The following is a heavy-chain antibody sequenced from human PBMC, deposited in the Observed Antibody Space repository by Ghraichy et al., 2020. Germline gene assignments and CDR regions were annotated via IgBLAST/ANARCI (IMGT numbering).Heavy chain of an antibody. Sequence: ASVKVSCKVCGYTFSSSGTRWDRQARGQVLEKMGWISAYNGNTNYAQKLQGRVTMTTDTSTSTAYMELRSLRSDDTAVYYCARDQRFGELGTFDYWGQGT. CDR3: ARDQRFGELGTFDY. J-gene: IGHJ4*02. D-gene: IGHD3-10*01. CDR1: GYTFSSSG. CDR2: ISAYNGNT. V-gene: IGHV1-18*01.